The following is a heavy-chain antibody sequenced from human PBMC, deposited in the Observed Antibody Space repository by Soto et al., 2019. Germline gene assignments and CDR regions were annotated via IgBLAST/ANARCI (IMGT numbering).Heavy chain of an antibody. Sequence: QVQLQESGPGLVKPSQTLSLSCTVSGGSLRSGGYYWSWIRQHPGKGLEWIGFIYSSGSTYYNPSLKSRVTISVDTSQNQFSLKLSSVTAADTAVYYCARDTQRGYSGYFDSWGQGTLVTVSS. CDR1: GGSLRSGGYY. CDR2: IYSSGST. V-gene: IGHV4-31*03. CDR3: ARDTQRGYSGYFDS. D-gene: IGHD5-12*01. J-gene: IGHJ4*02.